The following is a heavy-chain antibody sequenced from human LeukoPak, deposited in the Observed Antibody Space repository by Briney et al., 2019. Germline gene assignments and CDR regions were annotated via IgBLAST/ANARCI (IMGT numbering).Heavy chain of an antibody. Sequence: ASVKVSCKASGGTFSSYAISWVRQAPGQGLEWMGGIIPIFGTANYAQKFQGRVTITADESTSTAYMELSSLRSEDTAVYYCASSGYYYSSFDYWGQGTLFTVSS. D-gene: IGHD3-22*01. CDR1: GGTFSSYA. CDR3: ASSGYYYSSFDY. V-gene: IGHV1-69*13. CDR2: IIPIFGTA. J-gene: IGHJ4*02.